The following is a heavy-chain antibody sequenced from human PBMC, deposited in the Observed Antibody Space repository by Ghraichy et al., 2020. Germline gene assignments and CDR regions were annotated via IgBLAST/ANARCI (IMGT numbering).Heavy chain of an antibody. CDR3: AKDSHCSSTSCYFHYYYYGMDV. J-gene: IGHJ6*02. D-gene: IGHD2-2*01. V-gene: IGHV3-30*18. CDR1: GFTFSSYG. Sequence: GGSLRLSCAASGFTFSSYGMHWVRQAPGKGLEWVAVISYDGSNKYYADSVKGRFTISRDNSKNTLYLQMNSLRAEDTAVYYCAKDSHCSSTSCYFHYYYYGMDVWGQGTTVTVSS. CDR2: ISYDGSNK.